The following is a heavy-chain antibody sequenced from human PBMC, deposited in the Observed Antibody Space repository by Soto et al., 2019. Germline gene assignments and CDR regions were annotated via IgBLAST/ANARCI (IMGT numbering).Heavy chain of an antibody. Sequence: GGSLRLSCAASGFTFSSYSMNWVRQAPGKGLEWVSSISSSSSYIYYADSVKGRFTISRDNAKNSLYLQMNSLRAEDTAVYYCARDPAAAPTYDRSCYYYPLAFDYWGQGTLVPVSS. J-gene: IGHJ4*02. CDR3: ARDPAAAPTYDRSCYYYPLAFDY. CDR1: GFTFSSYS. D-gene: IGHD3-22*01. V-gene: IGHV3-21*01. CDR2: ISSSSSYI.